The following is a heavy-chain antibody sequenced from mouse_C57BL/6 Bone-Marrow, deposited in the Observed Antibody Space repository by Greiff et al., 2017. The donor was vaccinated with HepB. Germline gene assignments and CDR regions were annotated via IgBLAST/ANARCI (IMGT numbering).Heavy chain of an antibody. CDR3: ALTHYYGSSYEAY. D-gene: IGHD1-1*01. CDR1: GYTFTSYW. Sequence: QVQLKQPGAELVKPGASVKVSCKASGYTFTSYWMHWVKQRPGQGLEWIGRIHPSDSDTNYNQKFKGKATLTVDKSSSTAYMQLSSLTSEDSAVYYCALTHYYGSSYEAYWGQGTLVTVSA. J-gene: IGHJ3*01. V-gene: IGHV1-74*01. CDR2: IHPSDSDT.